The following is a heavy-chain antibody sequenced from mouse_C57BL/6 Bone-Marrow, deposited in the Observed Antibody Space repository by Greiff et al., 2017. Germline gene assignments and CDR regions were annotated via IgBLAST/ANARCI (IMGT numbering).Heavy chain of an antibody. CDR3: ARSPITTVSYFDY. J-gene: IGHJ2*01. D-gene: IGHD1-1*01. Sequence: VQLKQSGPELVKPGASVKMSCKASGYTFTDYNMHWVKQSHGKSLEWIGYINPNNGGTSYNQKFKGKATLTVNKSSSTAYMELRSLTSEDSAVYYCARSPITTVSYFDYWGQGTTLTVSS. V-gene: IGHV1-22*01. CDR2: INPNNGGT. CDR1: GYTFTDYN.